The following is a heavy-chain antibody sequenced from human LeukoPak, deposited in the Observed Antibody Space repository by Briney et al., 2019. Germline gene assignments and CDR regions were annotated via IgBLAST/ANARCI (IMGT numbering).Heavy chain of an antibody. V-gene: IGHV3-48*04. CDR2: ISTSGSPI. D-gene: IGHD4-17*01. J-gene: IGHJ4*02. CDR3: ARKTALTYDY. CDR1: GFTFSSYA. Sequence: GGSLRLSCAASGFTFSSYAMSWVRQAPGKGLEWVSYISTSGSPIYYADSVKGRFTISRDNAKNSLFLQMNSLTGEDTAVYYCARKTALTYDYWGPGTLVTVSS.